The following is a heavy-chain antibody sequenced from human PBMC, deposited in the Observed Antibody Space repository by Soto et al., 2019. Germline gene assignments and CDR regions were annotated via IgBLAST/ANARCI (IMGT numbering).Heavy chain of an antibody. J-gene: IGHJ4*02. D-gene: IGHD6-19*01. Sequence: SETLSLTCTVSVGSISGHYWNWIRQPPGKGLELIGYIFYSGSTNYNPSLKGRVTISVDTSKNQFSLKLSSVTAADTAVYYCARVGSSGWSPDYWGPGTMVTVSS. CDR1: VGSISGHY. V-gene: IGHV4-59*11. CDR2: IFYSGST. CDR3: ARVGSSGWSPDY.